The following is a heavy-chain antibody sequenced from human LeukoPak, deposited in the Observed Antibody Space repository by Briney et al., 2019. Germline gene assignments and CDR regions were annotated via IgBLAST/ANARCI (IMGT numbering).Heavy chain of an antibody. J-gene: IGHJ6*03. V-gene: IGHV1-46*01. CDR2: INPSGGST. CDR1: GYTFTSYY. D-gene: IGHD6-13*01. Sequence: ASVKVSCKASGYTFTSYYMHWVRQAPGQGLEWMGIINPSGGSTSYAQKFQGRVTMTRDTSISTAYMELSRLRSDDTAVYYCARDGAAAGSPRHYYYYYYMDVWGKGTTVTVSS. CDR3: ARDGAAAGSPRHYYYYYYMDV.